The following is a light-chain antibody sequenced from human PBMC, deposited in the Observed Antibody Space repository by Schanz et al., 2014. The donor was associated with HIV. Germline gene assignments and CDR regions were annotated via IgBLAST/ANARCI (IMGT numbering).Light chain of an antibody. CDR3: LHYNDFTST. J-gene: IGKJ2*01. CDR2: EAS. V-gene: IGKV1-5*03. Sequence: DIPMTQSPSYLSASVGDRITLTCRASQSISEWLAWYQQKPGQAPNLLISEASTLESGVPSRFSGTGSGTEFTLTISSLHPDDFATYFCLHYNDFTSTFGQGTKLEIK. CDR1: QSISEW.